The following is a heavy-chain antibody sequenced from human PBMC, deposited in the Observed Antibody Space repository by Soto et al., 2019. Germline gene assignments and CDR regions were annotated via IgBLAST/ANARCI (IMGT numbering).Heavy chain of an antibody. CDR1: GDSISTADYY. CDR2: IYYSGNT. V-gene: IGHV4-30-4*01. CDR3: AGHTGYCSGGTCGFFDY. Sequence: PSETLSLTCTVSGDSISTADYYWNWIRQPPGKGLEWIGYIYYSGNTYYIPSLKSRVTISVDTFKSQVSLNLSSVTAADTAVYYCAGHTGYCSGGTCGFFDYWGLGSLVTVSS. J-gene: IGHJ4*02. D-gene: IGHD2-15*01.